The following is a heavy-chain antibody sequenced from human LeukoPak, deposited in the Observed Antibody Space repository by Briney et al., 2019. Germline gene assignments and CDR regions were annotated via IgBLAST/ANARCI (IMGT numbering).Heavy chain of an antibody. V-gene: IGHV1-69*13. J-gene: IGHJ4*02. D-gene: IGHD3-3*01. Sequence: GASVKVSCKASGGTFSSYAISWVRQAPGQGLEWMGGIIPIFGTANYAQKFQGRVTITADESTSTAYMELSSLRSEDTAVYYCARAHRNDFRSARFDYWGQGTLVTVSS. CDR1: GGTFSSYA. CDR2: IIPIFGTA. CDR3: ARAHRNDFRSARFDY.